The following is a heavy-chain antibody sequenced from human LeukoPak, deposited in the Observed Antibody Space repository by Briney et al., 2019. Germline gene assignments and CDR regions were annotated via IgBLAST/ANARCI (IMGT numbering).Heavy chain of an antibody. D-gene: IGHD3-16*01. CDR3: AKDWITFGGVIPDY. V-gene: IGHV3-30*18. Sequence: GGSLRLSCAASGFTFSNYGMHWVRQAPGKGLEWVAVISYDGSNKYYADSVKGRFTISRDNSKNTLYLQMNSLRAEDTAVYYCAKDWITFGGVIPDYWGQGTLVTVSS. CDR1: GFTFSNYG. J-gene: IGHJ4*02. CDR2: ISYDGSNK.